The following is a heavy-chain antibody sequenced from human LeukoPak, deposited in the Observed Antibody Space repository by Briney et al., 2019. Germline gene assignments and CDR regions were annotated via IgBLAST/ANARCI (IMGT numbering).Heavy chain of an antibody. V-gene: IGHV4-38-2*01. CDR2: IYHSGST. J-gene: IGHJ4*02. Sequence: SETLSLTCAVSGYSISSGYYWGWIRQPPGKGLEWIGSIYHSGSTYYNPSLKSRVTISVDTSKNQFSLKLSSVTAADTAVYYCARTESGSYYTIDYWGQGTLVTVSS. CDR1: GYSISSGYY. D-gene: IGHD3-10*01. CDR3: ARTESGSYYTIDY.